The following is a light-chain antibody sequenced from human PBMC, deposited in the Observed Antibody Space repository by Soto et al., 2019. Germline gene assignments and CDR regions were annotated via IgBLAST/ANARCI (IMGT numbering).Light chain of an antibody. CDR1: QGISCY. Sequence: DIQLTQSPSFLSASVGDRVTITCRASQGISCYLAWYQQKPGKAPKLMIYAAYTLQSGVPSRFSGSGSGTEFTLTISSLQPEDFATYYCQQINSYPPITCGQGTRLEIK. V-gene: IGKV1-9*01. J-gene: IGKJ5*01. CDR2: AAY. CDR3: QQINSYPPIT.